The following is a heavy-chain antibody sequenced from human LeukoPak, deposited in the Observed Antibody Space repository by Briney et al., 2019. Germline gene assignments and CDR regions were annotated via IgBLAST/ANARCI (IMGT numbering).Heavy chain of an antibody. CDR2: IKQNGNEK. V-gene: IGHV3-7*01. CDR1: GFTLNRYW. CDR3: ARLLGESTIYDL. J-gene: IGHJ5*02. Sequence: GGSLRLSCAGSGFTLNRYWTSRVRQAAGKGLEWVASIKQNGNEKHYVDSVKGRFIISRDNAENSVSLQMNSLRDEDTAIYYCARLLGESTIYDLWGQGTLVTVSS. D-gene: IGHD3-16*01.